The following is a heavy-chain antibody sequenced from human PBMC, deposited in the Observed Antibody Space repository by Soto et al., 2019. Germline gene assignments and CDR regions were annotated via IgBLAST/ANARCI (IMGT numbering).Heavy chain of an antibody. CDR2: ISGSGGST. Sequence: GGSLRLSCAASGFTFSSYAMSWVRQAPGKGLEWVSAISGSGGSTYYADSVKGRFTISRDNSKNTLYLQMNSLRAEDTAVYYCAKKRVATVDAFDIWGQRTMVTVSS. J-gene: IGHJ3*02. CDR1: GFTFSSYA. V-gene: IGHV3-23*01. CDR3: AKKRVATVDAFDI.